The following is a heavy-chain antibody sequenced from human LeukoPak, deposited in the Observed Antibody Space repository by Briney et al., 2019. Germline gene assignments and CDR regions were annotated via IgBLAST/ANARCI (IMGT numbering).Heavy chain of an antibody. CDR2: IYYSGSA. Sequence: PSETLSLTCTVSGGSISSYYWSWIRQPPGKGLEWIGYIYYSGSANYNPSLKSRVTISVDTSKNQFSLKLSSVTAADTAVYYCARGHPMGGVVKHGRGGYWGQGTLVTVSS. D-gene: IGHD3-3*01. CDR3: ARGHPMGGVVKHGRGGY. J-gene: IGHJ4*02. V-gene: IGHV4-59*01. CDR1: GGSISSYY.